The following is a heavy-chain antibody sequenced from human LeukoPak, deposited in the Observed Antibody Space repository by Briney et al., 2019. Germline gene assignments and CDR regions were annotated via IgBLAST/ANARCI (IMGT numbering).Heavy chain of an antibody. CDR1: GFAFSTYA. D-gene: IGHD1-26*01. J-gene: IGHJ4*02. V-gene: IGHV3-23*01. Sequence: GGSLRLSCAASGFAFSTYAMTWVRQAPGKGPEWVSGISTSGDRTYYADSVKGRFTISRDNSKNTLYLQMNSLRAEDTAEYYCARSAVGTSCCTAVDYWGQGTLVTVSS. CDR3: ARSAVGTSCCTAVDY. CDR2: ISTSGDRT.